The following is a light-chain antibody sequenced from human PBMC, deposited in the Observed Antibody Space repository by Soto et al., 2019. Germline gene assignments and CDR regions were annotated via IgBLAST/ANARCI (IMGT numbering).Light chain of an antibody. V-gene: IGLV9-49*01. CDR2: VGTGGSVG. Sequence: QAVLTQPPSASASLGASVTLTCTLSSGYSNYKVDWYQQRPGKGPRFVMRVGTGGSVGSKGDGIPDRFSVLGSGLNRYLTIKNIQEEDESDYHCGADHGSGSNLVVFGGGTKVTVL. J-gene: IGLJ2*01. CDR3: GADHGSGSNLVV. CDR1: SGYSNYK.